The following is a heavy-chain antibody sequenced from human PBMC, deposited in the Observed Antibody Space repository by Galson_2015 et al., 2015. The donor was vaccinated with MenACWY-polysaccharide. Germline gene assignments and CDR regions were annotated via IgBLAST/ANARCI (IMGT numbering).Heavy chain of an antibody. CDR1: GGSISSSSYY. Sequence: ETLSLTCTVSGGSISSSSYYWGWIRQPPGKGLEWIGSIYYSGSTYYNPSLKSRVTISVDTSKNQFSLKLSSVTAADTAVYYCASLAVAGWSYYYGMDVWGQGTTVTVSS. D-gene: IGHD6-19*01. V-gene: IGHV4-39*01. CDR3: ASLAVAGWSYYYGMDV. J-gene: IGHJ6*02. CDR2: IYYSGST.